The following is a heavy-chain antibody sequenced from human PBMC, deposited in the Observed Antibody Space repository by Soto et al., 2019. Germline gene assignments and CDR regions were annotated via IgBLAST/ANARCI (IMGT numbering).Heavy chain of an antibody. CDR2: IYSGGST. Sequence: GGSLRLSCAASGFTVSSNYMSWVRQAPGKELEWVSVIYSGGSTYYADSVKGRFTISRDNAKNSLYLQMNSLRAEDTAVYYCARLYSPTMTIVGMDVWGQGTTVTLSS. D-gene: IGHD4-17*01. CDR3: ARLYSPTMTIVGMDV. CDR1: GFTVSSNY. V-gene: IGHV3-66*04. J-gene: IGHJ6*02.